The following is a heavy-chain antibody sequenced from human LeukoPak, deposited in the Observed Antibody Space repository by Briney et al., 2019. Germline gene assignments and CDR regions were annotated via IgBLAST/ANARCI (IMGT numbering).Heavy chain of an antibody. CDR2: INPNSGGT. CDR1: GYTFINYY. J-gene: IGHJ4*02. Sequence: ASVKVSCKASGYTFINYYMNWVRQAPGQGLEWMGWINPNSGGTNYAQKFQGRVTMTRDTSITTVYMELTSLTSDDTAVYYCAREGDYGADYWGQGTLVTVSS. D-gene: IGHD4-17*01. V-gene: IGHV1-2*02. CDR3: AREGDYGADY.